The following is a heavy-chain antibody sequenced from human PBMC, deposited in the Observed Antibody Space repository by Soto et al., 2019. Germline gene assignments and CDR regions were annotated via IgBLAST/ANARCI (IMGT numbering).Heavy chain of an antibody. CDR3: ARGLPDMRKGSRIRVFFDD. J-gene: IGHJ4*02. Sequence: KASETLSLTCAVYGGSFSGYYWSWIRQPPGKGLEWIGEINHSGSTNYNPSLKSRVTISVDTSKNQFSLKLSSVSAADTAVYYCARGLPDMRKGSRIRVFFDDGGQGTLVTVSS. CDR1: GGSFSGYY. V-gene: IGHV4-34*01. CDR2: INHSGST. D-gene: IGHD2-15*01.